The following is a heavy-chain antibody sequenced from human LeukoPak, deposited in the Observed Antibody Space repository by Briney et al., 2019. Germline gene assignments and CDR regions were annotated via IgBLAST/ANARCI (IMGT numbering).Heavy chain of an antibody. Sequence: QTGGSLRLSCAAYGLTFSNYWMDWVRQAPGKGLEWVANIKQDGSEKNYVDSVKRRFIISRDNAKNSLYLQMNTLRADDTAVYYCARDGFGTGSNWGQGTLVTVSS. V-gene: IGHV3-7*03. D-gene: IGHD3-16*01. CDR1: GLTFSNYW. J-gene: IGHJ4*02. CDR3: ARDGFGTGSN. CDR2: IKQDGSEK.